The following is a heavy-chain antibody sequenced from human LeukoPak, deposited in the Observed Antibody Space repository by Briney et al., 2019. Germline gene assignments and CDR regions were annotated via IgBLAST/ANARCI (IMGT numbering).Heavy chain of an antibody. J-gene: IGHJ5*02. CDR3: ARGGYCTNGVCLNWFDP. CDR1: GFTVSSNY. Sequence: GGSLRLSCAASGFTVSSNYMSWVRQAPGKGLEWVSVIYSGGSTYYADSVKGRFTISRDNSKNTLYLQMNSLRAEDTAVYYCARGGYCTNGVCLNWFDPWGQGTLVTVS. CDR2: IYSGGST. V-gene: IGHV3-53*01. D-gene: IGHD2-8*01.